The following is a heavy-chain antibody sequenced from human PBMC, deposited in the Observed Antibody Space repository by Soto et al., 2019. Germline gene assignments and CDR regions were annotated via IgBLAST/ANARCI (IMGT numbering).Heavy chain of an antibody. J-gene: IGHJ5*02. D-gene: IGHD4-17*01. V-gene: IGHV3-30-3*01. CDR2: ISYDGSTK. CDR3: ARAQSSTVITSTHFDP. Sequence: GGSLRLSCAASGFSFTSHAMNWVRQAPCKGLEWVAIISYDGSTKYYADSVKGRFTISRDNAKNTVYLHLNSLRGEDTAVYFCARAQSSTVITSTHFDPWGQGTLVTVSS. CDR1: GFSFTSHA.